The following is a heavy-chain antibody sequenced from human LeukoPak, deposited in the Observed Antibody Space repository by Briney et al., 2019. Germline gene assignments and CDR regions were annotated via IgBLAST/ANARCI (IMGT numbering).Heavy chain of an antibody. CDR3: VRRLDMIEFDP. CDR1: GYTFTGYD. V-gene: IGHV1-8*01. Sequence: GASVKVSCKASGYTFTGYDINWVRRATGQGLEWMGWMNPNSGNTGYAQKFQGRVTMTRDTSMTTAYMELSRLTSEDTAVYYCVRRLDMIEFDPWGQGTLVTVSS. D-gene: IGHD3-9*01. J-gene: IGHJ5*02. CDR2: MNPNSGNT.